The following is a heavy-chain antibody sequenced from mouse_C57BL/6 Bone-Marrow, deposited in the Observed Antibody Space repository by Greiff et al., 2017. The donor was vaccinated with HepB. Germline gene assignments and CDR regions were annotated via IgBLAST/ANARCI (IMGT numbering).Heavy chain of an antibody. CDR1: GFTFSSYA. V-gene: IGHV5-4*01. J-gene: IGHJ3*01. Sequence: EVQGVESGGGLVKPGGSLKLSCAASGFTFSSYAMSWVRQTPEKRLEWVATISDGGSYTYYPDNVKGRFTISRDNAKNNLYLQMSHLKSQDTAMYYCARGDYYGSSYVAYWGQGTLVTVSA. CDR3: ARGDYYGSSYVAY. D-gene: IGHD1-1*01. CDR2: ISDGGSYT.